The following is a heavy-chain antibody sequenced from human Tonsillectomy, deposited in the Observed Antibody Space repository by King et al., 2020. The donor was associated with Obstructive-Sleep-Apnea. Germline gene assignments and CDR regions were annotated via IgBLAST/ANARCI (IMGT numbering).Heavy chain of an antibody. J-gene: IGHJ4*02. V-gene: IGHV3-48*04. CDR3: ARDHCRGGSCYSVVFDY. D-gene: IGHD2-15*01. CDR2: ISSSSSTI. CDR1: GFTFSSYS. Sequence: VQLVESGGGLVQPGGSLRLSCAASGFTFSSYSMNWVRQAPGKGLEWVSYISSSSSTIYYADSVKGRFTISRDNAKNSLYLQRNSLRAEDTAVYYCARDHCRGGSCYSVVFDYWGQGTLVTVSS.